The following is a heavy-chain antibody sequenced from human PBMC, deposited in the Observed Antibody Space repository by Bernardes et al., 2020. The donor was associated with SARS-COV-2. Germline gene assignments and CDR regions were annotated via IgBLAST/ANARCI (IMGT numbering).Heavy chain of an antibody. Sequence: VWSLIRSCAASGFTFSGYAMTWVRQAPGQGLEWVSAISGSGSATYYTDSVKGRFTISRDNSKNTLFLQMNSLRAEDTALYFCAREDYELDLWGQGTLVTVSS. CDR3: AREDYELDL. CDR2: ISGSGSAT. CDR1: GFTFSGYA. V-gene: IGHV3-23*01. J-gene: IGHJ5*02. D-gene: IGHD4-17*01.